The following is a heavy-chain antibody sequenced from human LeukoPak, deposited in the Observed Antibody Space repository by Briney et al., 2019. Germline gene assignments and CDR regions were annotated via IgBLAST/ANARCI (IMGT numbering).Heavy chain of an antibody. J-gene: IGHJ4*02. Sequence: KPGELQKISCKGSGYRFTSYWIAWVRQMPGKGLESMGIIYPGDSDTRYSPSFQGQVTISADKSISTAYLQWSSLKASDTAMYYCARGRGYSGRWYFDYWGQGTLVTVFS. CDR1: GYRFTSYW. CDR2: IYPGDSDT. CDR3: ARGRGYSGRWYFDY. D-gene: IGHD6-13*01. V-gene: IGHV5-51*01.